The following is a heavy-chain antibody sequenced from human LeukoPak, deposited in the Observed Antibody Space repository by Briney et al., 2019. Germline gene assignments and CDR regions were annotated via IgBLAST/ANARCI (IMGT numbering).Heavy chain of an antibody. CDR1: GYSFTGYF. CDR3: ARDPGEGGNAFDL. V-gene: IGHV1-2*02. J-gene: IGHJ3*01. Sequence: GASVKVSCKASGYSFTGYFIHWVRQAPGQGLEWMGWINPSSGDTNYAQRFQGGVTMTRDTSISTAYLELSRLRSDDTALYYCARDPGEGGNAFDLWGQGTMVTISS. CDR2: INPSSGDT. D-gene: IGHD3-16*01.